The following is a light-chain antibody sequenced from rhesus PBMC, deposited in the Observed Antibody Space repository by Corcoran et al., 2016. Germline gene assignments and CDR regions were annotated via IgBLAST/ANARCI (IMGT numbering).Light chain of an antibody. CDR2: GAS. V-gene: IGKV3-42*03. CDR3: QQYSNWPLT. J-gene: IGKJ3*01. Sequence: EIVLTQSPATLSLSPGERATLSCRASQSVSSSLAWYQQKPGQVPRLLIYGASSRATGIPDRFSGRGSGTDFTLTISSLEPEDFAVYYCQQYSNWPLTFGPGTKLDIK. CDR1: QSVSSS.